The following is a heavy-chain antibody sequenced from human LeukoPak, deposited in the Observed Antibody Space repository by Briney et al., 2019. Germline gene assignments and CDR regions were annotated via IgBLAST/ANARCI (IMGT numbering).Heavy chain of an antibody. CDR2: IRYDGSNK. J-gene: IGHJ5*02. CDR3: AKSPTYSSPMVDP. D-gene: IGHD6-19*01. CDR1: GFTFSSYG. Sequence: GGSLRLSCAASGFTFSSYGMHWVRQAPGKGLEWVAFIRYDGSNKYYADSVKGRFTTSRDNSKNTLYLQMNSLRAEDTAVYYCAKSPTYSSPMVDPWGQGTLVTVSS. V-gene: IGHV3-30*02.